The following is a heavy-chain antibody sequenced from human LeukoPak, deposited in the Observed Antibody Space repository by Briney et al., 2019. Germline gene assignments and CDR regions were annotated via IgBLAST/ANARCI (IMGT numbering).Heavy chain of an antibody. V-gene: IGHV3-11*06. CDR3: ARDSSGSDY. Sequence: PGGSLRLSCAASGFTFSDYYMSWIRQAPGKGLEWVSYISSSSSYTNYADSVKGRFTISRDNAKNSLYLQMNSLGAEDTAVYYCARDSSGSDYWGQGTLVTVSS. CDR1: GFTFSDYY. CDR2: ISSSSSYT. D-gene: IGHD6-19*01. J-gene: IGHJ4*02.